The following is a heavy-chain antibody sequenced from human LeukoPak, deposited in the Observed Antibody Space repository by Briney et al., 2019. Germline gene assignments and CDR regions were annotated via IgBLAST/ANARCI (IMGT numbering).Heavy chain of an antibody. Sequence: SETLSLTCAVSGGSISSVMWWSWVRQPPGKGLEWIGEIYHSGSTIYNPSLKSRVTISVDKAENQFSLRLTSVTAADTAVYYCAREPDMNASDIWGQGTMVTVSS. CDR3: AREPDMNASDI. V-gene: IGHV4-4*02. CDR2: IYHSGST. CDR1: GGSISSVMW. J-gene: IGHJ3*02.